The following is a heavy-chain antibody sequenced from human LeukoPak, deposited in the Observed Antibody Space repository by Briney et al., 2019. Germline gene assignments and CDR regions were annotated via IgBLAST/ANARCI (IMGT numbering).Heavy chain of an antibody. Sequence: GGSLRLSCTASGFTFSSYEMNWVRQAPGKGLEWVSYISSSGSSIYYADSVKGRFTISRDNAKNSLYLQMNSLRAEDTAVYYCARRAGAYSHPYDYWGQGTLVTVSS. CDR1: GFTFSSYE. CDR2: ISSSGSSI. D-gene: IGHD4/OR15-4a*01. J-gene: IGHJ4*02. CDR3: ARRAGAYSHPYDY. V-gene: IGHV3-48*03.